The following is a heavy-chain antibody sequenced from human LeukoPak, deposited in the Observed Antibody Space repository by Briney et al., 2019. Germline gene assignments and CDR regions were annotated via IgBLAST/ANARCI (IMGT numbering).Heavy chain of an antibody. Sequence: GGSLRLSCAASGFTFSSYGMHWVRQAPGKGLEWVAVIWYDGSNKYYADSVKGRFTISKDNSKNTLYLQMNSLRAEDTAVYYCARGSYDSNGYAFDYWGQGTLVTVSS. CDR3: ARGSYDSNGYAFDY. J-gene: IGHJ4*02. V-gene: IGHV3-33*01. CDR1: GFTFSSYG. CDR2: IWYDGSNK. D-gene: IGHD3-22*01.